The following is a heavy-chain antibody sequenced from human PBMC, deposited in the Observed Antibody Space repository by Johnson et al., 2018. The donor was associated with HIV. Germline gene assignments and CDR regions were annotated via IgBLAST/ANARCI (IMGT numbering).Heavy chain of an antibody. V-gene: IGHV3-30-3*01. CDR1: GFTFSSYA. CDR2: ISYDGSNK. CDR3: ARALEGDAFDI. Sequence: QVQLVESGGGVVQPGRSLRLSCAASGFTFSSYAMHWVRQAPGKGLAWVAVISYDGSNKYYADSVKGRFTISRDNSKNTLYLQMNSLRAEDTAVYYCARALEGDAFDIWGQGTMVTVSS. J-gene: IGHJ3*02. D-gene: IGHD5-24*01.